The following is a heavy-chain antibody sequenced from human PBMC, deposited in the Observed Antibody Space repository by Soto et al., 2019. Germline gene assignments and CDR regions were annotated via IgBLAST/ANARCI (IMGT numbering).Heavy chain of an antibody. CDR2: TSSNGDIQ. J-gene: IGHJ4*02. V-gene: IGHV3-30-3*01. CDR3: AREVVTTQWYFDN. Sequence: QVQLMESGGGVVQPGGSLRLSSAASGFTFSSFSMHWFRQAPGKGLEWVAVTSSNGDIQYYADFVKGRFTISRDNSKNTLYLQMNSLRPEDTAVYYCAREVVTTQWYFDNWGQGIPVIVSS. CDR1: GFTFSSFS. D-gene: IGHD6-19*01.